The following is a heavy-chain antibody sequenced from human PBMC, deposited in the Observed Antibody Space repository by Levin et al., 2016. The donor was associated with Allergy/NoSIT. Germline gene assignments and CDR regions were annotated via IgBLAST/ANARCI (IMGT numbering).Heavy chain of an antibody. CDR3: SRDYGAGGYGMDV. Sequence: SVKVSCKVSGGSLTSYAINWVRQAPGQGLEWMGGITPVFATANYAQRFHGRVTISADKSTNTAYMEMSSLKSEDTAVYYCSRDYGAGGYGMDVWGQGTTVTVSS. CDR2: ITPVFATA. J-gene: IGHJ6*02. CDR1: GGSLTSYA. D-gene: IGHD3-10*01. V-gene: IGHV1-69*06.